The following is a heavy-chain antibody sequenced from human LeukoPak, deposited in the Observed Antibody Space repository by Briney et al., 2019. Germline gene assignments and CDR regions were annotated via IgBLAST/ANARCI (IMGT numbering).Heavy chain of an antibody. CDR1: GYSFTSYW. V-gene: IGHV5-51*01. Sequence: GESLKISCKGSGYSFTSYWIGWVRQMPGKGLEWMGIIYPGDSDTRYSPSFQGQVTISADKSISTAYLQWSSLKASDSAIFYCARAPLEGRFDSWGQGTRVTVSS. D-gene: IGHD1-1*01. CDR2: IYPGDSDT. J-gene: IGHJ4*02. CDR3: ARAPLEGRFDS.